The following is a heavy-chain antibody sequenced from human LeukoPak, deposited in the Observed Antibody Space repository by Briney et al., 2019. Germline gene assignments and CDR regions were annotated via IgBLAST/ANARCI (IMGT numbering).Heavy chain of an antibody. CDR2: IYHSGST. CDR3: ARIAAAGTYFDY. V-gene: IGHV4-30-2*01. D-gene: IGHD6-13*01. CDR1: GGSISSGGYS. Sequence: SETLSLTCAVSGGSISSGGYSWSWIRQPPGKGLEWIGYIYHSGSTYYNPSLKSRVTISVDRPKNQFSLKLSSVTAADTAVYYCARIAAAGTYFDYWGQGTLVTVSS. J-gene: IGHJ4*02.